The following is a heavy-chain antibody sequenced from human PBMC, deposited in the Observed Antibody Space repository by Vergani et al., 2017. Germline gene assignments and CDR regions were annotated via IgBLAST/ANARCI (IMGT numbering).Heavy chain of an antibody. Sequence: EVQLVESGGGLVQPGGSLRLSCAASGFTFSDHYMDWVRQAPGKGLEWVGRTRNKANSYTTEYAASVKGRFTISRDDSKNSLYLQMNSLKTEDTAVYYCARSITIFSVNWFDPWGQGTLVTVSS. CDR3: ARSITIFSVNWFDP. D-gene: IGHD3-3*01. V-gene: IGHV3-72*01. CDR2: TRNKANSYTT. J-gene: IGHJ5*02. CDR1: GFTFSDHY.